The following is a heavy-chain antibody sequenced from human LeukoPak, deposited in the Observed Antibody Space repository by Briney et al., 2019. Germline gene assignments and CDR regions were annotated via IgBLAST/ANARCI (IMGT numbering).Heavy chain of an antibody. CDR3: ARGSSSSWYGYFDY. CDR2: INHSGST. Sequence: KPSETLSLTCAVYGGSFSGYYWSWIRQPPGKGLEWIGEINHSGSTNYNPSLKSRVTISVDTSKNQFSLKLSSVTAADTAVYYCARGSSSSWYGYFDYWGQGTLVTVSS. D-gene: IGHD6-13*01. V-gene: IGHV4-34*01. J-gene: IGHJ4*02. CDR1: GGSFSGYY.